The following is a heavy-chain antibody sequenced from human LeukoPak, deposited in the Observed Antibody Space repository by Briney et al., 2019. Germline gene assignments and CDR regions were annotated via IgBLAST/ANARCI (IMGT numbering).Heavy chain of an antibody. D-gene: IGHD3-22*01. Sequence: GASVKVSCKASGGTFSSYAISWVRQAPGQGLEWMGGIIPIFGTANYAQKFQGRVTITADESTSTAYMELTSLRSEDTAVYYCACKKDGGGYHASYYYYYGMDVWGQGTTVTVSS. V-gene: IGHV1-69*13. CDR2: IIPIFGTA. CDR3: ACKKDGGGYHASYYYYYGMDV. J-gene: IGHJ6*02. CDR1: GGTFSSYA.